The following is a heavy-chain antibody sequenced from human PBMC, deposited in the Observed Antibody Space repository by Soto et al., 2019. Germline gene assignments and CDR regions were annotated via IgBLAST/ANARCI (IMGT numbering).Heavy chain of an antibody. J-gene: IGHJ4*02. CDR3: ARGSRGYSRAFDS. V-gene: IGHV4-59*01. CDR1: FGSIGSYY. Sequence: QVQLQESGPGLVKPSGTLSLTCTVSFGSIGSYYWNLIRQPPGKGLEWIGYIYNPGSPNYNPSLKSSLSVSLHTSKKQSSLELSSVTAADTAVYYCARGSRGYSRAFDSCGQGKLVTVS. CDR2: IYNPGSP. D-gene: IGHD5-18*01.